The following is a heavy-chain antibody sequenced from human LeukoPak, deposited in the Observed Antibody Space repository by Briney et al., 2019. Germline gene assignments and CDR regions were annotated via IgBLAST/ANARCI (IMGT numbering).Heavy chain of an antibody. V-gene: IGHV3-74*01. Sequence: GGSLRLPCAASGFTLSNYWMHWVRQAPGKGLVWVSRISSDGSSTIYADSVKGRFTISRDNAKNTLYLHMNSLRAEDTAVYYCANSGSDVSWYFDLWGRGTLVTVSS. CDR3: ANSGSDVSWYFDL. CDR2: ISSDGSST. CDR1: GFTLSNYW. J-gene: IGHJ2*01. D-gene: IGHD3-22*01.